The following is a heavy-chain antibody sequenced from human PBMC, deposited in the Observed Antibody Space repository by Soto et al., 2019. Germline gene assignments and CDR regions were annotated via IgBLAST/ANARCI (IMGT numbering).Heavy chain of an antibody. J-gene: IGHJ5*02. CDR2: MYYSGTT. V-gene: IGHV4-39*01. D-gene: IGHD6-25*01. CDR3: AVVDSTGNWFDP. CDR1: GGSISSSDFY. Sequence: PSETLSLTCTVSGGSISSSDFYWGWLRQTPGKGLEFIGSMYYSGTTYYNPSLKSRVTISVDTSKNQFTLKLILVTAADTAVYYCAVVDSTGNWFDPWGEGALVTVSS.